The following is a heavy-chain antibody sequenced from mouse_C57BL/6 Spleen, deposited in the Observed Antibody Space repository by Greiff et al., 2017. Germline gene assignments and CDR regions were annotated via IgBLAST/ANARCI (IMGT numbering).Heavy chain of an antibody. V-gene: IGHV5-17*01. CDR3: ARNYGSSYWYFDV. D-gene: IGHD1-1*01. J-gene: IGHJ1*03. Sequence: EVKLMESGGGLVKPGGSLKLSCAASGFTFSDYGMHWVRQAPEKGLEWVAYISRGSSTIYYADTVKGRFTISRDNAKNTLFLQMTSLRSEDTAMXYCARNYGSSYWYFDVWGTGTTVTVSS. CDR1: GFTFSDYG. CDR2: ISRGSSTI.